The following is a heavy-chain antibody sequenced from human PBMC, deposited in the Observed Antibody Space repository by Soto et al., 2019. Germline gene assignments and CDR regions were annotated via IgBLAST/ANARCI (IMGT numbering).Heavy chain of an antibody. D-gene: IGHD1-20*01. J-gene: IGHJ4*02. CDR3: AGFGYDWNGWD. CDR1: GLSFRNYW. Sequence: EMQLVESGGGLVQPGGSLRLSCVASGLSFRNYWVHWVRQAPGKGLEWVSRINTDGTYTSNADPVKGRFTISRDNAKNTLYLQMNSLRVKDTAVYFCAGFGYDWNGWDWGPGTLVTVSS. CDR2: INTDGTYT. V-gene: IGHV3-74*01.